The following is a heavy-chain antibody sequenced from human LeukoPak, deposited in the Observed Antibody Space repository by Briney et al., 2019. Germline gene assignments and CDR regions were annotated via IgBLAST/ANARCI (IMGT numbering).Heavy chain of an antibody. D-gene: IGHD3-22*01. CDR1: GYTFTGYY. CDR3: ARDSDSSGYHQYYFDY. V-gene: IGHV1-2*02. J-gene: IGHJ4*02. CDR2: INPNSGGT. Sequence: ASVKVSCTASGYTFTGYYMHWVRQAPGQGLEWMGWINPNSGGTNYAQKFQGRVTMTRDTSISTAYMELSRLRSDDTAVYYCARDSDSSGYHQYYFDYWGQGTLVTVSS.